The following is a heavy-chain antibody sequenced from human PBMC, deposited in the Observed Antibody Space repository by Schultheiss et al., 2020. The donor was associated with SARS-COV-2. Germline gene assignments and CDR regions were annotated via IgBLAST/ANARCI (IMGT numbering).Heavy chain of an antibody. D-gene: IGHD6-19*01. Sequence: GGSLRLSCSGSGFIFGDSTVIWVRQAPGRGLEWVAVISYDGSNKYYADSVKGRFTISRDNSKNTLYLQMNSLRAEDTAVYYCARDGSGQWLVLGYYYYYGMDVWGQGTTVTVSS. CDR1: GFIFGDST. J-gene: IGHJ6*02. V-gene: IGHV3-30-3*01. CDR3: ARDGSGQWLVLGYYYYYGMDV. CDR2: ISYDGSNK.